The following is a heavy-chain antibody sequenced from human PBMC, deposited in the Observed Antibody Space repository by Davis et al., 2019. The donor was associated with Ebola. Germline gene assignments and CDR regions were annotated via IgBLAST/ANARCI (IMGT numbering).Heavy chain of an antibody. CDR2: IYHSGST. Sequence: MPSETLSLTCTVSGGSISSYYWSWIRQPPGKGLEWIGYIYHSGSTYYNPSLKSRVTISVDTSKNQFSLKLSSVTAADTAVYYCARRRSYFDYWGQGTLVTVSS. V-gene: IGHV4-59*08. J-gene: IGHJ4*02. CDR1: GGSISSYY. CDR3: ARRRSYFDY.